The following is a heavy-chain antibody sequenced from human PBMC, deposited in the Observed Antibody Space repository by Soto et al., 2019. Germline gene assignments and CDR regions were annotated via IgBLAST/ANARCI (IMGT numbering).Heavy chain of an antibody. CDR3: ASLLYPYYYDSSGYSDSDIDY. CDR2: IIPIFGTA. J-gene: IGHJ4*02. D-gene: IGHD3-22*01. CDR1: GGTFSSYA. V-gene: IGHV1-69*06. Sequence: SVKVSCKASGGTFSSYAISWVRQAPGQGLEWMGGIIPIFGTANYAQKFQGRVTITADKSTSTAYMELSSLRSEDTAVYYCASLLYPYYYDSSGYSDSDIDYWGQGTLVTVSS.